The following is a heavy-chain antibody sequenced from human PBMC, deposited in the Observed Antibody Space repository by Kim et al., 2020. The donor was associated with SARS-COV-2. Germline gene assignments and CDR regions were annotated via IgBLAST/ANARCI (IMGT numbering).Heavy chain of an antibody. CDR2: INTNTGNP. D-gene: IGHD6-6*01. Sequence: ASVKVSCKASGYTFTSYAMNWVRQAPGQGLEWMGWINTNTGNPTYAQGFTGRFVFSLDTSVSTAYLQISSLKAEDTAVYYCARVKWQLVLSYYYYGMDVWGQGTTVTVSS. J-gene: IGHJ6*02. V-gene: IGHV7-4-1*02. CDR3: ARVKWQLVLSYYYYGMDV. CDR1: GYTFTSYA.